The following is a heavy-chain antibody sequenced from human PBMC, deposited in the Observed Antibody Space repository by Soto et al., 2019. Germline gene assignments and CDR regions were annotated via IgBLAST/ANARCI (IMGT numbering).Heavy chain of an antibody. CDR1: SGSISSSNW. D-gene: IGHD3-9*01. J-gene: IGHJ4*02. CDR2: IYHSGST. CDR3: ASTDYYDISTGYWKY. V-gene: IGHV4-4*02. Sequence: SETLSLTCAVSSGSISSSNWWSWVRQPPGKGLEWIGEIYHSGSTNYNPSLKSRVTISVDKSKNQFSLKLSSVTAADTAVYYCASTDYYDISTGYWKYWGQGTLVTVSS.